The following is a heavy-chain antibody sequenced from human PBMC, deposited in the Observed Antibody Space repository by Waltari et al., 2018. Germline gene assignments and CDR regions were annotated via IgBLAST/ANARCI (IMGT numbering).Heavy chain of an antibody. D-gene: IGHD3-22*01. CDR3: ARGGRDSSGYYYFDY. Sequence: QVQLQESGPGLVKPSETLSLTCTVSGGSISSYYWSWIRQPAGKGLEWIGRIYTSGSTNYTPSLKSRVTMSVDTSKNQFSLKLSSVTAADTAVYYCARGGRDSSGYYYFDYWGQGTLVTVSS. V-gene: IGHV4-4*07. J-gene: IGHJ4*02. CDR1: GGSISSYY. CDR2: IYTSGST.